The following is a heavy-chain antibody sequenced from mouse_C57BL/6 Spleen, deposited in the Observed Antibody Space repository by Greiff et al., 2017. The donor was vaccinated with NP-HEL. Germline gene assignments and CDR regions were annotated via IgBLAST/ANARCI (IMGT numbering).Heavy chain of an antibody. J-gene: IGHJ3*01. CDR1: GYTFTSYW. V-gene: IGHV1-52*01. D-gene: IGHD2-4*01. CDR3: ARGENYDYGAY. Sequence: QVQPQQPGAELVRPGSSVKLSCKASGYTFTSYWMHWVKQRPIQGLEWIGNIDPSDSETHYNQKFKDKATLTVDKSSSTAYMQLSSLTSEDSAVYYCARGENYDYGAYWGQGTLVTVSA. CDR2: IDPSDSET.